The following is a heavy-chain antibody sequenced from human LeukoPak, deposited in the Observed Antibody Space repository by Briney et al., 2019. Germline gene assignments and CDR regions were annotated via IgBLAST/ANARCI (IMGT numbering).Heavy chain of an antibody. D-gene: IGHD3-3*01. Sequence: SETLSLTFTVSGGSISSYFWSWFRQPPGKGLEWIGYICHSGSTYYNPSLKSRVTISVDRSKNQFSLKLSSVTAADTAVYYCARDPVHTISDAFDIWGQGTMVTVSS. CDR2: ICHSGST. CDR3: ARDPVHTISDAFDI. V-gene: IGHV4-59*12. J-gene: IGHJ3*02. CDR1: GGSISSYF.